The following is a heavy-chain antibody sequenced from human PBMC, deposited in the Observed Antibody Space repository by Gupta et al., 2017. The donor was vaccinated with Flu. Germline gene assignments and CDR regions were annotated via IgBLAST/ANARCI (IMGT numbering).Heavy chain of an antibody. Sequence: TFTDAWMNWVRQAPGKGLEWVGRLKSETDGGTTDYAAPVKGRFIISRDDSKDTLYLQMNSLKSEDTAVYYCTTDSSGGITFDIWGQGTMVTVSS. CDR2: LKSETDGGTT. V-gene: IGHV3-15*01. J-gene: IGHJ3*02. D-gene: IGHD3-10*01. CDR1: TFTDAW. CDR3: TTDSSGGITFDI.